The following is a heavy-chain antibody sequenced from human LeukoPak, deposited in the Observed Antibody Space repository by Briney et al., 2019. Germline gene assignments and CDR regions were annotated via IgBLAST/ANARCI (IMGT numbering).Heavy chain of an antibody. CDR1: GFTFSDYD. J-gene: IGHJ4*02. D-gene: IGHD3-16*01. CDR2: ISGLSTHI. CDR3: GRAFPPLRTSSAGDL. V-gene: IGHV3-69-1*02. Sequence: PGGSLRLSCSASGFTFSDYDMNWVRQAPGKGLEWVSSISGLSTHIYYGDSVKGRFSISRDNTKNSVYQQMNSLGVEDTAIYYCGRAFPPLRTSSAGDLWGQGILVTVSS.